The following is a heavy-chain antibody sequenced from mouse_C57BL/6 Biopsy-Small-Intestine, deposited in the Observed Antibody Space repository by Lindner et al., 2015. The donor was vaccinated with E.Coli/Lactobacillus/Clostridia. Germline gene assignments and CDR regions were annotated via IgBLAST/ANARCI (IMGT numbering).Heavy chain of an antibody. CDR3: ARPSYYGYDGAGYFDY. CDR1: GFTFINYW. V-gene: IGHV1-55*01. CDR2: IYLPSGST. J-gene: IGHJ2*01. Sequence: VQLQESGADLVKPGASVKMSCRTSGFTFINYWITWVKQRPGQGLEWIGDIYLPSGSTNYNEKFKNKATLTVDTSSSTAYMQLSSLTYEDSAVYFCARPSYYGYDGAGYFDYWGQGTTLTVSS. D-gene: IGHD2-9*01.